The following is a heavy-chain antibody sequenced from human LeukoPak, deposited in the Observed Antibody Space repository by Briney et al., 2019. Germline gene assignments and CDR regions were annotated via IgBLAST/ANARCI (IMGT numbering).Heavy chain of an antibody. CDR1: GFTFSSYA. Sequence: PGGSLRLSCAASGFTFSSYAMGWVRQAPGKGLEWVSAVSGSGGTTHYADSVKSRFTISRDNSKNTIYLQMNSLRAEDTAVYFCARETSSVHSNAGPPFDYWGQGTLVTVSS. J-gene: IGHJ4*02. D-gene: IGHD2-15*01. V-gene: IGHV3-23*01. CDR2: VSGSGGTT. CDR3: ARETSSVHSNAGPPFDY.